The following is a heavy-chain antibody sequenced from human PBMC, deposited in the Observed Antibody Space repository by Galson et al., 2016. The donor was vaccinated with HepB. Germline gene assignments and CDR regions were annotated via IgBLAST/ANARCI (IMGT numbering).Heavy chain of an antibody. Sequence: SLRLSCAASGFTVSSHYMGWVRQAPGKGLEWLANIKGDGSEMYYVDSVKGRFTISRDRVEKSLSLQMNSLRAEDTAIYYCAVAAGYSSDYWGQGTLVIVSS. CDR2: IKGDGSEM. D-gene: IGHD2-15*01. CDR1: GFTVSSHY. CDR3: AVAAGYSSDY. V-gene: IGHV3-7*03. J-gene: IGHJ4*02.